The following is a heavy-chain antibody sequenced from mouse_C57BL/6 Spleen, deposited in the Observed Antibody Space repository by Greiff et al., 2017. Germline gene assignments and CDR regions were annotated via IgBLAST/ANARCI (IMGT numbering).Heavy chain of an antibody. V-gene: IGHV1-64*01. D-gene: IGHD1-1*01. Sequence: QVQLQQPGAELVKPGASVKLSCKASGYTFTSYWMHWVKQRPGQGLEWIGMIHPNSGSTNYNEKFKSKATLTVDKSSSTAYMQLSSLTSEGSAVYYCARGGGGSSYVDYWGEGTTLTVSS. CDR3: ARGGGGSSYVDY. CDR1: GYTFTSYW. J-gene: IGHJ2*01. CDR2: IHPNSGST.